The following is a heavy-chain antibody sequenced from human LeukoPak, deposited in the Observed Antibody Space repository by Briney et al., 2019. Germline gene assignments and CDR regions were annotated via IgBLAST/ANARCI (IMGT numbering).Heavy chain of an antibody. CDR1: GFTFSSYS. J-gene: IGHJ6*02. CDR3: ASGPFDFWSGYYLTGYYYGMDV. CDR2: ISSSSSYI. V-gene: IGHV3-21*01. D-gene: IGHD3-3*01. Sequence: GGSLRLSCAASGFTFSSYSMNWVRQAPGKGLEWVSSISSSSSYIYYADSVKGRFTISRDNAENSLYLQMNSLRAEDTAVYYCASGPFDFWSGYYLTGYYYGMDVWGQGTTVTVSS.